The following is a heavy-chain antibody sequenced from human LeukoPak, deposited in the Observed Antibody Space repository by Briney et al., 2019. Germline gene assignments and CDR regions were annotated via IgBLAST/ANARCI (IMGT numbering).Heavy chain of an antibody. Sequence: GRSLRLSCTASGFTFGDYAMSWVRQAPGKGLEWVGFVRSKAYGGTTEYAASVKGRFTISRDDSRSIAYLQMNSLKTEDTAVYYCTRMGIVLLWFGECDYWGPGTLVTVSS. CDR3: TRMGIVLLWFGECDY. CDR2: VRSKAYGGTT. D-gene: IGHD3-10*01. CDR1: GFTFGDYA. V-gene: IGHV3-49*04. J-gene: IGHJ4*02.